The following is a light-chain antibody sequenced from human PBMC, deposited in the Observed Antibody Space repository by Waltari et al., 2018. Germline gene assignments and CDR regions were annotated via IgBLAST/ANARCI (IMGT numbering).Light chain of an antibody. V-gene: IGKV1-NL1*01. Sequence: TCRASQVIRDSLAWYQQKPGKAPKLLLYAASKLESGVPSRFSGGGSGTDYTLTITSLQPEDFATYFCQQYNSVPRTFGQGTKVGIK. CDR1: QVIRDS. J-gene: IGKJ1*01. CDR2: AAS. CDR3: QQYNSVPRT.